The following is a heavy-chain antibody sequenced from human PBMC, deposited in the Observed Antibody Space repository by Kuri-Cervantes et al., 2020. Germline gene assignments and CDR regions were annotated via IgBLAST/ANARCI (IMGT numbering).Heavy chain of an antibody. J-gene: IGHJ4*02. V-gene: IGHV3-20*04. CDR2: ITWNSDST. D-gene: IGHD6-13*01. Sequence: GGSLRLSCTASGFTFYNYGMSWVRQVPGMGLEWVSGITWNSDSTTYVDSVKGRFTISRDNAKNSLYLQMNSLRAEDTALYYCARDGSSSWYGTSDYWGQGTLVTVSS. CDR3: ARDGSSSWYGTSDY. CDR1: GFTFYNYG.